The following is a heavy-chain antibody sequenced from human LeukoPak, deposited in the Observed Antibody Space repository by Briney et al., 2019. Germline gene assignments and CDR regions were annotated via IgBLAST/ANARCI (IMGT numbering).Heavy chain of an antibody. J-gene: IGHJ4*02. V-gene: IGHV3-53*01. D-gene: IGHD2-21*02. CDR3: AREPIDGDCQFDY. Sequence: PGGSLRLSCAASGFTVRNYCMSWVRQAPGKGLEWVAVIYGDGTTYYADSVKGRFTISSDTLKNTLSLQMDSLRAADTAMYYCAREPIDGDCQFDYWGQGTLVTVSS. CDR1: GFTVRNYC. CDR2: IYGDGTT.